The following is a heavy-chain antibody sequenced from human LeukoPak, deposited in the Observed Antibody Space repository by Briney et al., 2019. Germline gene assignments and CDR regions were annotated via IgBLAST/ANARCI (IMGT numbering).Heavy chain of an antibody. CDR2: IKHDGSEK. CDR1: GFSFSNYW. J-gene: IGHJ4*02. Sequence: GGFLRLSCAASGFSFSNYWMSWVRQAPGKGLEWVANIKHDGSEKYYVDSLKGRFTISRDNAKNSLYLQMNSLRAEDTAVYYCARGARYCSSTICYYFDYWGQGTLVTVSS. CDR3: ARGARYCSSTICYYFDY. D-gene: IGHD2-2*01. V-gene: IGHV3-7*04.